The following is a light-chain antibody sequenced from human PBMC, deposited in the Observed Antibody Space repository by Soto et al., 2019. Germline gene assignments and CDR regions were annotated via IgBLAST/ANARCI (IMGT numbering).Light chain of an antibody. Sequence: EIVMTQSPATLSVSPGERATLSCRASQSVSSNLAWYQQKPGQAPRLLIYGPSTRATGIPARFSGSGSGTEFTLTISSLRSEDFAVYYCQQYNNWPPAFTFGPGTKVDIK. V-gene: IGKV3-15*01. CDR1: QSVSSN. CDR3: QQYNNWPPAFT. CDR2: GPS. J-gene: IGKJ3*01.